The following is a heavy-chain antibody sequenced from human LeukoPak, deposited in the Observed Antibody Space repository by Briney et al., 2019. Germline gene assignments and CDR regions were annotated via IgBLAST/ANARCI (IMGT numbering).Heavy chain of an antibody. Sequence: ASVKVSCKASGYTFTSYDINWVRQAPGQGLEWMGWMNPNSGNTDYAQKFQGRVTMTRNTSISTAYMELSSLRSEDTAVYYCARERTYYDILTGYSDPGYYYYYMDVWGKGTTVTVSS. V-gene: IGHV1-8*01. CDR1: GYTFTSYD. J-gene: IGHJ6*03. D-gene: IGHD3-9*01. CDR2: MNPNSGNT. CDR3: ARERTYYDILTGYSDPGYYYYYMDV.